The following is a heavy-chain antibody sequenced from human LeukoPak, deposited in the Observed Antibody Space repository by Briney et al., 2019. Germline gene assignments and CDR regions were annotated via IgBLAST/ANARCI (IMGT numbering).Heavy chain of an antibody. CDR2: IKSKTDGGTT. J-gene: IGHJ4*02. CDR1: GFTFGNAW. V-gene: IGHV3-15*01. Sequence: GGSLRLSCAASGFTFGNAWMSWVRQAPGKGLEWVGRIKSKTDGGTTDYAAPVKGRFTISRDDSKNTLYLQMNSLKTEDTAVYYCTTSLTYYYDSSGYPFDYWGQGTLVTVSS. CDR3: TTSLTYYYDSSGYPFDY. D-gene: IGHD3-22*01.